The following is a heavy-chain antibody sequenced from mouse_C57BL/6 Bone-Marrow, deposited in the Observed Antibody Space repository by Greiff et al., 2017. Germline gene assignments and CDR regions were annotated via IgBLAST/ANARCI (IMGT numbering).Heavy chain of an antibody. J-gene: IGHJ3*01. D-gene: IGHD2-1*01. CDR3: AREVGIDLLWTPCAY. V-gene: IGHV1-4*01. CDR2: INPSSGYT. CDR1: GYTFTSYT. Sequence: QVQLKQSGAELARPGASVKMSCKASGYTFTSYTMHWVKQRPGQGLEWIGYINPSSGYTKYNQKFKDKATLTADKSSSTAYMQLSSLTSEDSAVYYCAREVGIDLLWTPCAYWGQGTLVTVSA.